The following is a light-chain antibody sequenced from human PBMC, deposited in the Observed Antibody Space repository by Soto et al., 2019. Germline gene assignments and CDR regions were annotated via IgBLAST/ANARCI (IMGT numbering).Light chain of an antibody. Sequence: QSALAQPPSASGSPGQSVTLSCTGTSSDIGGYNYVSWYQQHPGKAPKLIIYEVTKRPSGVPDRFSGSKSGNTASLTVSGLQAEDESVYYCSAYAGINSLLFGGGTQLTVL. CDR1: SSDIGGYNY. V-gene: IGLV2-8*01. CDR3: SAYAGINSLL. CDR2: EVT. J-gene: IGLJ3*02.